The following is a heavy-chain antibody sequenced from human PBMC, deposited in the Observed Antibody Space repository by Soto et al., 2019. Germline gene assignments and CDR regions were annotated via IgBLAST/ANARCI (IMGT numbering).Heavy chain of an antibody. D-gene: IGHD3-22*01. Sequence: SETLSLTCTVSGGSISSSDHYWSWVRQPPGKGLEWIGYIFYSGRTYYNPSLKSRLTISVDTSKNQFSLKLNSVTAADTAMYYCAREREDYYDSSGPSRFDPWGQGTLVT. J-gene: IGHJ5*02. V-gene: IGHV4-30-4*01. CDR2: IFYSGRT. CDR1: GGSISSSDHY. CDR3: AREREDYYDSSGPSRFDP.